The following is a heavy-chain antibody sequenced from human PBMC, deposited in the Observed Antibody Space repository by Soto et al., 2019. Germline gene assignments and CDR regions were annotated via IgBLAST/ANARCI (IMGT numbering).Heavy chain of an antibody. CDR2: ISYDGMNK. CDR3: AKVIKALAVHDAMDV. J-gene: IGHJ6*02. D-gene: IGHD3-3*02. V-gene: IGHV3-30*18. CDR1: GFTFSSYG. Sequence: QVQLVESGGGVVQPGRSLRLSCAASGFTFSSYGMHWVRQAPGKGLEWVAVISYDGMNKNYTDFVKGRFTISRDNYKNTLYLQINSLRAEDTDMYYCAKVIKALAVHDAMDVWGQGTTFTFSS.